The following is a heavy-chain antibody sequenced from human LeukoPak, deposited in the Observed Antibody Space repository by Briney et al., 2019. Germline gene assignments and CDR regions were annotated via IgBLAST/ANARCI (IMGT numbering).Heavy chain of an antibody. CDR3: AKRGSGWVPDY. CDR2: ISGSGGST. D-gene: IGHD6-19*01. V-gene: IGHV3-23*01. CDR1: GFTFSSYG. J-gene: IGHJ4*02. Sequence: GGTLRLSCAASGFTFSSYGMSWVRQAPGKGLEWVSAISGSGGSTYYADSVKGRFTISRDNSKNTLYLQMNSLRAEGTAVYYCAKRGSGWVPDYWGQGTLVTVSS.